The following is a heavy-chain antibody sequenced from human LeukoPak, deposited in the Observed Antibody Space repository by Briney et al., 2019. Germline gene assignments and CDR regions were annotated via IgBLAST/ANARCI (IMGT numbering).Heavy chain of an antibody. V-gene: IGHV3-30*18. J-gene: IGHJ4*02. CDR1: GFTFSSYG. CDR2: ISYDGNTQ. Sequence: PGGSLRLSCAASGFTFSSYGMHWVRQAPGKGLEWVAVISYDGNTQYYADSVKGRFTISRDNSNNMLSLQMNSLEAEDTAVYYCAKGRMMATIMISFDYWGRGTLVTVSS. D-gene: IGHD5-24*01. CDR3: AKGRMMATIMISFDY.